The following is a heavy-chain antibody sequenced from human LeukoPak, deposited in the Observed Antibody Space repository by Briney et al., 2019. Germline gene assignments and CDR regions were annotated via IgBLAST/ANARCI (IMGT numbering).Heavy chain of an antibody. CDR2: IYHSGST. D-gene: IGHD1-26*01. CDR3: ARDPLRGSYLFDY. J-gene: IGHJ4*02. Sequence: SETLSLTCAVSGYSISSGYYWGWLRQPPGKGLEWSGSIYHSGSTYYNPSLKSRVTISVDTSKNQFSLKLSSVTAAATAVYYCARDPLRGSYLFDYWGQGTLVTVSS. V-gene: IGHV4-38-2*02. CDR1: GYSISSGYY.